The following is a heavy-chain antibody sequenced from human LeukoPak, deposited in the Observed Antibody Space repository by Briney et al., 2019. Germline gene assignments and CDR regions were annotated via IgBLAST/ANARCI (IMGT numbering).Heavy chain of an antibody. V-gene: IGHV3-30*18. CDR3: AKVRGSGSYYLTPFDY. CDR1: GFTFSSYG. CDR2: ISYDGSNK. J-gene: IGHJ4*02. Sequence: GGSLRLSCAASGFTFSSYGMHWVRQAPGKGLEWVAVISYDGSNKYYADSVKGRFTISRDNSKNTLYLQMNSLRAEDTAVYYCAKVRGSGSYYLTPFDYWGQGTLVTVSS. D-gene: IGHD3-10*01.